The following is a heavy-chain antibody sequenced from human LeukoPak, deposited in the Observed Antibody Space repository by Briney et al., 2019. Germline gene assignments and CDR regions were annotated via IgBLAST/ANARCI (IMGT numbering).Heavy chain of an antibody. CDR1: GFSVTTNY. D-gene: IGHD3-10*01. Sequence: PGGSLRLTCAASGFSVTTNYMSWVRQAPGKGLEWVALIYTSGSTFYADSVMGRFTVSRDNSKNTLYLQMNGLRAEDSAAYYCARDRAGTQSWVEFDLWGQGTLVTVSS. V-gene: IGHV3-66*03. J-gene: IGHJ5*02. CDR2: IYTSGST. CDR3: ARDRAGTQSWVEFDL.